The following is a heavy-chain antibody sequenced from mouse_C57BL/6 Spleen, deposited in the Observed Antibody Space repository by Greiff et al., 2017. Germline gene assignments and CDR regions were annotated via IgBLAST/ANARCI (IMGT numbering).Heavy chain of an antibody. J-gene: IGHJ4*01. D-gene: IGHD2-3*01. CDR2: ISSGGSYT. V-gene: IGHV5-6*02. CDR1: GFTFSSYG. CDR3: ARRMEGAYAMVY. Sequence: EVMLVESGGDLVKPGGSLKLSCAASGFTFSSYGMSWVRQTPDKRLEWVATISSGGSYTYYPDSVKGRFTISRDNAKNTLYLQMSSLKSEDTAMYYCARRMEGAYAMVYWGQGTSVTVSS.